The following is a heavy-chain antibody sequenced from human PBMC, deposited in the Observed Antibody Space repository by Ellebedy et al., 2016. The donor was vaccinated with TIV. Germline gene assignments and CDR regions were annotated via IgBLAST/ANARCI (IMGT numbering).Heavy chain of an antibody. V-gene: IGHV3-21*01. Sequence: GESLKISCAASGFTFSSYSMNWVRQAPGKGLEWVSSISSSSSYIYYADSVKGRFTISRDNAKNSLYLQMNSLRAEDTAVYFCASGYFDANGYYYTPAYYWGQGTLVTVSS. D-gene: IGHD3-22*01. J-gene: IGHJ4*02. CDR3: ASGYFDANGYYYTPAYY. CDR2: ISSSSSYI. CDR1: GFTFSSYS.